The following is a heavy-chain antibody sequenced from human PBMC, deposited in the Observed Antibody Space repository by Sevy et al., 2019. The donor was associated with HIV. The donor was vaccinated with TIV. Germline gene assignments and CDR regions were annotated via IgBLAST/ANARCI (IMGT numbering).Heavy chain of an antibody. D-gene: IGHD1-26*01. CDR1: GFTLDDYA. J-gene: IGHJ3*02. CDR2: ISWNSGSI. V-gene: IGHV3-9*01. Sequence: GGSLRLSCSASGFTLDDYAMHWVRQAPGKGLEWVSGISWNSGSIGYADSVKGRFTISRDNAKNSLYLQMNSLRAEDTALYYCAKDIPYIGNLNAFDIWGQGTMVTVSS. CDR3: AKDIPYIGNLNAFDI.